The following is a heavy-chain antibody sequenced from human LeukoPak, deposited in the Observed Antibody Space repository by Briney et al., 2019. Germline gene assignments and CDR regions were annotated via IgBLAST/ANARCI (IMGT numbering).Heavy chain of an antibody. D-gene: IGHD5-12*01. CDR2: INHRGST. Sequence: SETLSLTCAVYGGSFSGYYCSWIRQPPRKGLEWIGEINHRGSTNYNPSLKSRVTISVGTSKNQFSLKLSSVTAADTAVYYCARASYGRQAGRLRFSFDYWGQGTLVTVSS. J-gene: IGHJ4*02. V-gene: IGHV4-34*01. CDR3: ARASYGRQAGRLRFSFDY. CDR1: GGSFSGYY.